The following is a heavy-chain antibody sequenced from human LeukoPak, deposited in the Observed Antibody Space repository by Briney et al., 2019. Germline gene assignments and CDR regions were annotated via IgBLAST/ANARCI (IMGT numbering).Heavy chain of an antibody. CDR2: INHSGST. J-gene: IGHJ6*03. V-gene: IGHV4-34*01. CDR1: GGSFSGYY. D-gene: IGHD3-3*01. Sequence: SETLSLTCAVSGGSFSGYYWSWIRQPPGKGLEWIVQINHSGSTNYNPSLKSRVTISSHTSKNQFSLKLSYVTAADKAVYYSARIRITIFGVVIKNYYYYYMHVWGKGTTVNVSS. CDR3: ARIRITIFGVVIKNYYYYYMHV.